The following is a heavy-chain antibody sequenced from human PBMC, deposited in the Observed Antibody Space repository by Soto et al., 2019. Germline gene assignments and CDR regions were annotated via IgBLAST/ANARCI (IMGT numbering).Heavy chain of an antibody. V-gene: IGHV4-59*01. CDR3: ARDTRDGYYFEY. CDR2: IYYSGGT. J-gene: IGHJ4*02. Sequence: TSETLSLTCTVSGGSISSYYWSWIRQPPGKGLEWIGYIYYSGGTNYNPSLKSRVTISVDTSKNQFSLKLSSVTAADTAVYYCARDTRDGYYFEYWGQGILVTVSS. CDR1: GGSISSYY. D-gene: IGHD1-26*01.